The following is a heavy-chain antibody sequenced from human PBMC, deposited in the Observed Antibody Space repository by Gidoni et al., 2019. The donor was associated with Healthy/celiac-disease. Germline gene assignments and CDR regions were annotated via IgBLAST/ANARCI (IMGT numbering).Heavy chain of an antibody. D-gene: IGHD5-18*01. J-gene: IGHJ6*02. V-gene: IGHV3-23*01. CDR1: GFTFSSYA. Sequence: EVQLLESGGGLVQPGGSLRLSCAAPGFTFSSYAMSWVSQAPGKGLEWVSAISGSGGSTYYADSVKGRFTISRDNSKNTLYLQMNSLRAEDTAVYYCAKTSYGWYYYYGMDVWGQGTTVTVSS. CDR2: ISGSGGST. CDR3: AKTSYGWYYYYGMDV.